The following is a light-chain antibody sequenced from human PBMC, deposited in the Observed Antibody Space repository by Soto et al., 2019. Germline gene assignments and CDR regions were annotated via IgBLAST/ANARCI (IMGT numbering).Light chain of an antibody. V-gene: IGKV2D-29*01. CDR2: EVS. Sequence: DIVMTQTPLSLSVTPGQPTSISCKSSQSLLNSDGKTNLYWYLQKPGQSPQLLIYEVSNRFSGVPERFSGSGSTTDFTLKISRVEAEDVGLYYCMQSVQVPWTFGQGTKVEIK. J-gene: IGKJ1*01. CDR1: QSLLNSDGKTN. CDR3: MQSVQVPWT.